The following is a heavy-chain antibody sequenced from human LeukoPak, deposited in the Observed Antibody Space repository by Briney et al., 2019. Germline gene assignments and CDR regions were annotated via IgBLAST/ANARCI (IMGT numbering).Heavy chain of an antibody. V-gene: IGHV4-34*01. CDR2: INHSGST. Sequence: SETLSLTCAVYGGSFSGYYWSWIRQPPGKGLEWIGEINHSGSTNYNPSLKSRVTISVDTSKNQFSLKLSSVTAADTAVYYCARGRKLWFRDRTNWFDPWGQGTLVTVSS. J-gene: IGHJ5*02. CDR3: ARGRKLWFRDRTNWFDP. D-gene: IGHD3-10*01. CDR1: GGSFSGYY.